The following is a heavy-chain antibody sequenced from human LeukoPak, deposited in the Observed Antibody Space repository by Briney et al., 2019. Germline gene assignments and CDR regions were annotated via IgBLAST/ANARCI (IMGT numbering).Heavy chain of an antibody. Sequence: PSQTLSLTCTLSGGSISSGGYYWRWIRQHPGKGLEWIGYIYYSGSTYYNPSLKSRVTISVDTSKNQFSLKLSSVTAADTAVYYCARDQHDYVWGSYPGDYWGQGTLVTVSS. V-gene: IGHV4-31*03. CDR3: ARDQHDYVWGSYPGDY. CDR2: IYYSGST. D-gene: IGHD3-16*01. J-gene: IGHJ4*02. CDR1: GGSISSGGYY.